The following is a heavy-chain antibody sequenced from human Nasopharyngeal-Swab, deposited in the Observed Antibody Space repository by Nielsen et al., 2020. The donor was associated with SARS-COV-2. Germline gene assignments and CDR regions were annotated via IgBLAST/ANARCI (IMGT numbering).Heavy chain of an antibody. D-gene: IGHD5-24*01. CDR2: ISSSGSTI. J-gene: IGHJ5*02. V-gene: IGHV3-11*04. CDR1: GFTFSDYY. CDR3: ARAARKDGYNFNNWFDP. Sequence: GESLKISCAASGFTFSDYYMSWIRQAPGKGLEWVSYISSSGSTIYYADSVKGRFTISGDNAKNSLYLQMNSLRAEDTAVYYCARAARKDGYNFNNWFDPWGQGTLVTVSS.